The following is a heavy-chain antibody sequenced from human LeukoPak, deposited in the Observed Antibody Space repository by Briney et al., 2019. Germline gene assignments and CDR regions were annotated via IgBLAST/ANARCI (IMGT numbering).Heavy chain of an antibody. CDR2: IYYSGST. J-gene: IGHJ3*02. V-gene: IGHV4-59*08. CDR1: GGSISSYY. CDR3: ARRILWSGGSYNDAFDI. Sequence: PSETLSLTCTVSGGSISSYYWSWIRQPPGKGMEWIGYIYYSGSTNYNPSLKSRVTISVDTSKNQFSLKLSSVTAADTAVYYCARRILWSGGSYNDAFDIWGQGTMVTVSS. D-gene: IGHD2-15*01.